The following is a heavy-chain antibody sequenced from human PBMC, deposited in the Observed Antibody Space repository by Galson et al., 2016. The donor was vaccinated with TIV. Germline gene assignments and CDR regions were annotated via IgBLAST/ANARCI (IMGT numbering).Heavy chain of an antibody. CDR3: ARDRSYLEYSFYGMDV. V-gene: IGHV3-30*01. D-gene: IGHD1-26*01. Sequence: SLRLSCAASGFMFNKYGMNWVRQAPGKGLEWVAVTSYDGRKKYEADSVKGRFTISRDNSKDTVYLQMDSLRPEDTGVYYCARDRSYLEYSFYGMDVWGQGTPVTVSS. CDR1: GFMFNKYG. CDR2: TSYDGRKK. J-gene: IGHJ6*02.